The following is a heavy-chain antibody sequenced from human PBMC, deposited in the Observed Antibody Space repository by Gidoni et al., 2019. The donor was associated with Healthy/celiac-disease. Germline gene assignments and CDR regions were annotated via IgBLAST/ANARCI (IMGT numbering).Heavy chain of an antibody. J-gene: IGHJ4*02. Sequence: QVQLQQWGAGLLKPSDTLSLPCAVYRWSFSGYYWSWIRQPPGKGLEWIGEIKHSGNTNYNPSLKGRVTVSGDTSKIQFSLKLSSVNAADTAGYYCARGRTGTARFDYWGQGTLVNVSA. CDR1: RWSFSGYY. V-gene: IGHV4-34*01. D-gene: IGHD1-1*01. CDR3: ARGRTGTARFDY. CDR2: IKHSGNT.